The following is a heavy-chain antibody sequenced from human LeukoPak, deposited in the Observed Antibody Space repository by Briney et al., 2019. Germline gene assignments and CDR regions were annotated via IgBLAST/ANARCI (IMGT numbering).Heavy chain of an antibody. CDR1: GYTFTNYG. D-gene: IGHD2-2*02. CDR3: ARDLCTSTSCYTGIDY. V-gene: IGHV1-18*01. J-gene: IGHJ4*02. Sequence: GASVKVSCKASGYTFTNYGVSWVRQAPGQGPEWMGWISAYNGITNYAQKLQDRVTMTADTSTSTAYMELRSLRSDDTAVYYCARDLCTSTSCYTGIDYWGQGTLVTVSS. CDR2: ISAYNGIT.